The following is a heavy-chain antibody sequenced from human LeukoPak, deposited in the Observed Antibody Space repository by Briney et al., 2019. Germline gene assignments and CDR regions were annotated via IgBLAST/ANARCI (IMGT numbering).Heavy chain of an antibody. CDR3: ARWNRGDRAIGSYSPYFDY. CDR2: IYYSGST. CDR1: GGSISSYY. J-gene: IGHJ4*02. V-gene: IGHV4-59*01. D-gene: IGHD1-26*01. Sequence: SETLSLTCTVSGGSISSYYWSWIRQPPGKGLEWIGYIYYSGSTNYNPSLKSRVTISIDTSKNQFSLKLSSVTAADTAVYYCARWNRGDRAIGSYSPYFDYWGQGTLVTVSS.